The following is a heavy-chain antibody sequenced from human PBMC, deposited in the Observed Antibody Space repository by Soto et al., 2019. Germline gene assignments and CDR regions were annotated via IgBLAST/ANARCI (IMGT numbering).Heavy chain of an antibody. CDR3: AKDVHHTGGYFLTVRLDGMDV. CDR1: GFTFSSYG. J-gene: IGHJ6*02. CDR2: MSYDGSNE. V-gene: IGHV3-30*18. Sequence: GGSLRLSCAASGFTFSSYGMQWVRQAPDKELEWVALMSYDGSNEYYADSVKGRFTISRDNSKNTLYLQINSLRAEDTAVYYCAKDVHHTGGYFLTVRLDGMDVWGQGTTVTVSS. D-gene: IGHD2-8*02.